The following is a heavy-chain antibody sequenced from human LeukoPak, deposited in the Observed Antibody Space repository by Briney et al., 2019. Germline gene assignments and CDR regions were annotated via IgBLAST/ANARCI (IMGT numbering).Heavy chain of an antibody. CDR1: GGTFSSYA. CDR3: ARASGYCSSTSCYGN. CDR2: IIPIFGTA. J-gene: IGHJ4*02. Sequence: SVKVSCKASGGTFSSYAISWVRLAPGQGLEWMGGIIPIFGTANYAQKFQGRVTITADESTSTAYMELSSLRSEDTAVYYCARASGYCSSTSCYGNWGQGTLVTVSS. D-gene: IGHD2-2*01. V-gene: IGHV1-69*13.